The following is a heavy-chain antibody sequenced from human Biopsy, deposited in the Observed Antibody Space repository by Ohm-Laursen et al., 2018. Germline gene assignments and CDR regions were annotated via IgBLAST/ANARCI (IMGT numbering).Heavy chain of an antibody. CDR1: GLSFNDYY. CDR3: ARLQGMQLQKNYFDY. J-gene: IGHJ4*02. V-gene: IGHV3-11*01. CDR2: ISNSGGTI. D-gene: IGHD2-15*01. Sequence: SLRLSCAASGLSFNDYYMSWIRQAPGKRLEWVSYISNSGGTIFYADSVKGRFTVSRDNAKNSLYLHMSSLRADDTAVYYCARLQGMQLQKNYFDYWGLGTPVTVSS.